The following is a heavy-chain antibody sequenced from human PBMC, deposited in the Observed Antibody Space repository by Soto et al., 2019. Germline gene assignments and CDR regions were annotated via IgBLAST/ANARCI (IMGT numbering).Heavy chain of an antibody. CDR2: IIPLFGTT. CDR1: GGTFSNYV. CDR3: EIDVGSGEWSVV. D-gene: IGHD3-10*01. J-gene: IGHJ6*02. Sequence: QVQLVQSGTEVKKPGSSAKVSCKASGGTFSNYVISWVRQAPGQGLEWMGGIIPLFGTTDYAKKFQGRIAITADESTTTVYMELSSLRCEDTAVYFCEIDVGSGEWSVVWGQGTTVIVSS. V-gene: IGHV1-69*01.